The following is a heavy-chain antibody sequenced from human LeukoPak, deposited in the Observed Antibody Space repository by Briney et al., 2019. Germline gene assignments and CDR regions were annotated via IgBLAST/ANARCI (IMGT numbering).Heavy chain of an antibody. Sequence: SETLSLTCTVSGGSISSSSYYWGWIRQPPGKGLEWIGSIYYSGSTYYNPSLKSRATISVDTSKNQFSLKLSSVTAADTAVYYCARGYCSGSCYSYYYYNYMDVWGKGTTVTVSS. CDR3: ARGYCSGSCYSYYYYNYMDV. CDR2: IYYSGST. J-gene: IGHJ6*03. D-gene: IGHD2-15*01. V-gene: IGHV4-39*07. CDR1: GGSISSSSYY.